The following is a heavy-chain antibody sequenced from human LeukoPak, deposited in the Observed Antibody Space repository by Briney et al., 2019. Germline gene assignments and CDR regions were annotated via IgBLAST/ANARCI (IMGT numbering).Heavy chain of an antibody. V-gene: IGHV4-61*05. Sequence: SETLSLTCTVSGGSISSSSYYWGWIRQPPGKGLEWIGYIYYSGSTNYNPSLKSRVTISVDTSKNQFSLKLSSVTAADTAVYYCARARYYDFWSGYWFDPWGQGTLVAVSS. D-gene: IGHD3-3*01. J-gene: IGHJ5*02. CDR3: ARARYYDFWSGYWFDP. CDR2: IYYSGST. CDR1: GGSISSSSYY.